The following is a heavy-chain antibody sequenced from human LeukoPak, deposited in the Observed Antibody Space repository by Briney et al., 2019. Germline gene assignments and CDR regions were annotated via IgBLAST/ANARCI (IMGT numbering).Heavy chain of an antibody. D-gene: IGHD6-6*01. J-gene: IGHJ5*02. Sequence: PSETLSLTCTVSGGSISSGGYYWSWIRQHPGKGLEWIGYIYYSGSTYYNPSLKSRVTISVGTSKNQFSLKLSSVTAADTAVYYCARHGSHYSSIAGNNWFDPWGQGTLVTVSS. CDR3: ARHGSHYSSIAGNNWFDP. CDR1: GGSISSGGYY. CDR2: IYYSGST. V-gene: IGHV4-31*03.